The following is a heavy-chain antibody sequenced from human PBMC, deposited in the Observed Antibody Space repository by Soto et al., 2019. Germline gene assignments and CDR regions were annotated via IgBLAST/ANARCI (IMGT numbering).Heavy chain of an antibody. CDR3: AGKLNTAVAAIDS. D-gene: IGHD6-19*01. CDR2: IIPIFGTA. J-gene: IGHJ4*02. Sequence: GASVKVSCKASGGTFSSYAISWVRQAPGQGLEWMGGIIPIFGTANYAQKFQGRVTITADESTSTAYMELSSLRSEDTAVYFCAGKLNTAVAAIDSWGQGTLVTVSS. V-gene: IGHV1-69*13. CDR1: GGTFSSYA.